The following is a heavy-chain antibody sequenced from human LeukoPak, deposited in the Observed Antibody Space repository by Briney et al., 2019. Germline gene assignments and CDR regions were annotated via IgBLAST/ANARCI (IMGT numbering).Heavy chain of an antibody. CDR2: ISYDGSNK. CDR3: ARDEVLRYFDWFSYYGMDV. V-gene: IGHV3-30*04. Sequence: GGSLRLSCAASGFTFSSYAMHWVRQAPGKGLEWVAVISYDGSNKYYADSVKGRFTISRDNSKNTLYLQMNSLRAEDTAVYYCARDEVLRYFDWFSYYGMDVWGKETTVTVSS. CDR1: GFTFSSYA. J-gene: IGHJ6*04. D-gene: IGHD3-9*01.